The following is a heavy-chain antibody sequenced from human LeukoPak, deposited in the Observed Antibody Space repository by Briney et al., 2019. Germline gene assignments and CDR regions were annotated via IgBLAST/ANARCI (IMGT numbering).Heavy chain of an antibody. CDR3: AKSVDDSSGCPAFDI. V-gene: IGHV3-30*18. D-gene: IGHD3-22*01. J-gene: IGHJ3*02. CDR2: ISFDGSYK. Sequence: GGSLRLSCAASGFTFIHNGMHWVRQAPGKGLEWVAGISFDGSYKYYADSVKGRFTISRDNSKNTLYLQMNSLRAEDTAVYYCAKSVDDSSGCPAFDIWGQGTMVTVSS. CDR1: GFTFIHNG.